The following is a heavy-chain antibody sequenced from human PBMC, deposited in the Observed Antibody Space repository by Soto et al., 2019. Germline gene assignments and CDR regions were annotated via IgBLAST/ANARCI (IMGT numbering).Heavy chain of an antibody. CDR1: GYSFSSYY. Sequence: GASVKVSCKASGYSFSSYYMHWLLQAPGQGLDWMGIIDPLGGSTSYAQKFQGRGTMTRDTSTSTVYMELSSLRSEDTAVYYCARDGYYSGSGSYVSGMDVWGQGTTVTVSS. CDR3: ARDGYYSGSGSYVSGMDV. CDR2: IDPLGGST. D-gene: IGHD3-10*01. V-gene: IGHV1-46*01. J-gene: IGHJ6*02.